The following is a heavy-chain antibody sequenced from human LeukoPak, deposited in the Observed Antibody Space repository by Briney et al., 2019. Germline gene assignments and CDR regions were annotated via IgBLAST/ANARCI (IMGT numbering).Heavy chain of an antibody. CDR1: GFTFSSYA. Sequence: GGSLRLSCAASGFTFSSYAMSWVRQAPGKGLEWVSAISGSGGSTYYADSVKGRFTISRDNSKNTLYLQMNSLRAEDTAVYYCAKARIGKNLRYFDWLLSKVFDYWGQGTPVTVSS. CDR2: ISGSGGST. J-gene: IGHJ4*02. D-gene: IGHD3-9*01. V-gene: IGHV3-23*01. CDR3: AKARIGKNLRYFDWLLSKVFDY.